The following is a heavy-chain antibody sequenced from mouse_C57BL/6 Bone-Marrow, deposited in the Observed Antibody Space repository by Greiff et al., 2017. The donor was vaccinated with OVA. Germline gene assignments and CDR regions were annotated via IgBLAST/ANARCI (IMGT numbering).Heavy chain of an antibody. Sequence: VMLVESGPGMVKPSQSLSLTCTVTGYSITSGYDWHWIRHFPGNKLEWMGYISYSGSTNYNPSLKSRISITHDTTKNHFFLKLNSVTTEDTATYYCARGTPSPDYAMDYWGQGTSVTVSS. CDR2: ISYSGST. V-gene: IGHV3-1*01. J-gene: IGHJ4*01. CDR3: ARGTPSPDYAMDY. CDR1: GYSITSGYD.